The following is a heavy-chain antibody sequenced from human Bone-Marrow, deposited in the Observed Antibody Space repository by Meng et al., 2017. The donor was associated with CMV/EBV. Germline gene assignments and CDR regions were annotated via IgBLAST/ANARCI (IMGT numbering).Heavy chain of an antibody. CDR1: GSISSGGYY. V-gene: IGHV4-31*02. J-gene: IGHJ4*02. CDR2: IYYSGST. D-gene: IGHD6-19*01. Sequence: GSISSGGYYWSWIRQHPGKGLEWIGYIYYSGSTYYNPSLKSRVTISVDTSKNQFPLKLSSVTAADTAVYYCARVTNVAVAGTGEFDYWGQGTLVTVSS. CDR3: ARVTNVAVAGTGEFDY.